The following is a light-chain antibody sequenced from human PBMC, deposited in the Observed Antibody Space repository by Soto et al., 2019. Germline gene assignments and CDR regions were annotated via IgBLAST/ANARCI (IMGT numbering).Light chain of an antibody. CDR3: QQSYGTPYT. Sequence: DIQMTQSPSSLSAYLEARVTIIYRASQSISFNLNWYQQKPGKAPKVLIYAASSLQSGVPSRFSGSGSGTDFSLTISSLHPEDFATYFCQQSYGTPYTFGQGTKLEI. CDR1: QSISFN. J-gene: IGKJ2*01. V-gene: IGKV1-39*01. CDR2: AAS.